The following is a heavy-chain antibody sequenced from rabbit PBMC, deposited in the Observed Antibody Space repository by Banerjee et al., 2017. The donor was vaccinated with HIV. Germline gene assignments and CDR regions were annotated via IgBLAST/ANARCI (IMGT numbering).Heavy chain of an antibody. CDR3: TRGVYGPNNYLYYGMDL. CDR1: GLDFSSGYD. V-gene: IGHV1S45*01. Sequence: QEQLVESGGGLVKPGASLTLTCKASGLDFSSGYDMCWVRQAPGKGLEWIACIDVGSSGSTYYASWAKGRFTISKTSSTTVTLQMTSLTAADTATYFCTRGVYGPNNYLYYGMDLWGPGTLVT. J-gene: IGHJ6*01. D-gene: IGHD2-1*01. CDR2: IDVGSSGST.